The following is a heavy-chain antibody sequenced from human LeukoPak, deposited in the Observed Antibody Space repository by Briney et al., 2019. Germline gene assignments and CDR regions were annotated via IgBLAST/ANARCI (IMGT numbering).Heavy chain of an antibody. J-gene: IGHJ4*02. Sequence: GGSLRLSCAASGIAFSDVWMNWVRQAPGKGLEWVGRIKSEADGGTTDYAAPVKGRFSISGDDSKNPVYLQMDSLEAEDKAVYYCAAVSKGFWGQGTLVTVSS. V-gene: IGHV3-15*01. CDR3: AAVSKGF. CDR1: GIAFSDVW. CDR2: IKSEADGGTT.